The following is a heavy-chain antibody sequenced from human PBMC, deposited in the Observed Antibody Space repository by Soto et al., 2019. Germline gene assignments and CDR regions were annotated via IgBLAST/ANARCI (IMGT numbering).Heavy chain of an antibody. Sequence: QVQLQESGPGLVKPSETLSLTCTVSGGSLSSYYWSWIRQPPEKGLELIGYIYYSGSTNYNPSLKSRVTISVDTSKNQFSLKLRSVTAADTAVYYCARILDSGTPDYWGEGTLVTVSS. CDR3: ARILDSGTPDY. CDR2: IYYSGST. D-gene: IGHD3-10*01. V-gene: IGHV4-59*01. CDR1: GGSLSSYY. J-gene: IGHJ4*02.